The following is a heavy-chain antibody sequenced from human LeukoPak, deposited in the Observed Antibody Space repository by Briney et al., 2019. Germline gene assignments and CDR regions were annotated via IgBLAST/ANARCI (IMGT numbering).Heavy chain of an antibody. CDR3: AAHIVVVPAAMDGGYYYYMDV. CDR1: GGSISSYY. D-gene: IGHD2-2*01. CDR2: IYYSGST. Sequence: SETLSLTCTVSGGSISSYYWSWIRQPPGKGLEWIGYIYYSGSTNYNPSLKSRVTISVDTSKTQFSLKLSSVTAADTAVYYCAAHIVVVPAAMDGGYYYYMDVWSKGTTVTVSS. J-gene: IGHJ6*03. V-gene: IGHV4-59*01.